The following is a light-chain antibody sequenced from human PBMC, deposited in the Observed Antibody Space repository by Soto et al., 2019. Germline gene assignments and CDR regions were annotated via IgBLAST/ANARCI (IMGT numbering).Light chain of an antibody. Sequence: QSVLTQPPSVSAAPGQKVTISCSGSSSNIGNNYVSWYQQLPGTAPKLLIYDNNKRPSGIPDRFSGSKSGTSASLAITGLQAEDEADYYCQSSDSSLNVFGTGTKVTVL. CDR1: SSNIGNNY. V-gene: IGLV1-51*01. CDR2: DNN. J-gene: IGLJ1*01. CDR3: QSSDSSLNV.